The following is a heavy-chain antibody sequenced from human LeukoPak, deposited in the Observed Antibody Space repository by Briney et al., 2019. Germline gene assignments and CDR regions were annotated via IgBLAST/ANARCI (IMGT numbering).Heavy chain of an antibody. J-gene: IGHJ5*02. D-gene: IGHD2-2*01. CDR1: GFTFSSYA. CDR2: ISYDGSNK. Sequence: GGSLRLSCAASGFTFSSYAMHWVRQAPGKGLEWVAVISYDGSNKYYADSVKGRFTISRDNSKNTLYLQMNSLRAEDTAVYYCARDPTRRGDNWFDPWGQGTLVTVSS. CDR3: ARDPTRRGDNWFDP. V-gene: IGHV3-30*04.